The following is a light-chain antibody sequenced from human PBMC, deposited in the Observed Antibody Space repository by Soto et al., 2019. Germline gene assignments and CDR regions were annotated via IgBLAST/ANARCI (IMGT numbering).Light chain of an antibody. Sequence: EIVMTQSPATLSVSPGERATLSCRASQSISSNLAWYQQKPGQAPRLLIYAASTRATGFPARFSGSGSGTEFTPTISGLQSEDFAVYYCQQYKNWVFTFGPGTSVDIK. CDR3: QQYKNWVFT. J-gene: IGKJ3*01. CDR1: QSISSN. CDR2: AAS. V-gene: IGKV3D-15*01.